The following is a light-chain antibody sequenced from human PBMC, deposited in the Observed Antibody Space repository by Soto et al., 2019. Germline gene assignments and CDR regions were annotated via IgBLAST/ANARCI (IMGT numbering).Light chain of an antibody. CDR3: CSYAGSRTFV. V-gene: IGLV2-23*01. Sequence: QSVLTQPASVSGSPEQSITISCTGTSSDVGAYNLVSWYQQHPGKAPRLIIYEGSKRPSGISHRFSGPKSDNTASLTISGLRAEDEAHYHCCSYAGSRTFVFGGGTQLTVL. J-gene: IGLJ7*01. CDR2: EGS. CDR1: SSDVGAYNL.